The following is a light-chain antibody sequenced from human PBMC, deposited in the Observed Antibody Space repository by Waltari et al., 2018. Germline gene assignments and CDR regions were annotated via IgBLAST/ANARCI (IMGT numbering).Light chain of an antibody. CDR1: PGIVNF. CDR3: QKYNAAPLI. Sequence: IQLTQSPSSLAASVGDRVTITCRARPGIVNFLAWYQQKPGKVPRLLISTASTLQSGVPPRLSGSGSGTEFTLTIAGLQPEDVATYYCQKYNAAPLIFGGGTKVEIK. J-gene: IGKJ4*01. V-gene: IGKV1-27*01. CDR2: TAS.